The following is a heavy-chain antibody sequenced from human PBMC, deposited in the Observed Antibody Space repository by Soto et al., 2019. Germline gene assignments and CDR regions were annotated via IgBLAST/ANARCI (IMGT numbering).Heavy chain of an antibody. Sequence: GGSLRLSCAASGFTFSSYWMHWVRQAPGKGLVWVSRINSDGSSTSYADSVKGRFTISRDNAKNTLYLQMNSRRAEDTAVYYCARGSSGWYVYYYYGMDVWGQGTTVTVSS. D-gene: IGHD6-19*01. CDR1: GFTFSSYW. CDR2: INSDGSST. J-gene: IGHJ6*02. CDR3: ARGSSGWYVYYYYGMDV. V-gene: IGHV3-74*01.